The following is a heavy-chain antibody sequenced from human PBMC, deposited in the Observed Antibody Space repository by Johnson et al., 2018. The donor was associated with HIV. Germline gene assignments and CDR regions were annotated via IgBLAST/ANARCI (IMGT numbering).Heavy chain of an antibody. CDR3: AKDGPDTSLYADAFDI. V-gene: IGHV3-30*02. CDR1: FSFSSYG. J-gene: IGHJ3*02. Sequence: QVQLMESGGGVVQPGGSLRLSCRFSFSSYGMHWVRQAPGKGLEWVAFIRYDGSNKYYADSVKCRFTMSRDNSKKTLYLQMNSLRAEDTAVYYCAKDGPDTSLYADAFDIWGQGTMVTVSS. D-gene: IGHD2-8*01. CDR2: IRYDGSNK.